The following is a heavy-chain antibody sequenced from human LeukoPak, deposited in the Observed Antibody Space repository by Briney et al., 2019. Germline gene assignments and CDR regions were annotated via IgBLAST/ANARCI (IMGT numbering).Heavy chain of an antibody. D-gene: IGHD3-10*01. V-gene: IGHV1-69*13. Sequence: ASVKVSCKASGGTFSSYAISWVRQAPGQGLEWMGGIIPIFGTANYAQKFQGRVTITADESTSTAYMELSSLRSEDTAVYYCARGSPLSGVPDHWGQGTLVTVSS. J-gene: IGHJ5*02. CDR3: ARGSPLSGVPDH. CDR1: GGTFSSYA. CDR2: IIPIFGTA.